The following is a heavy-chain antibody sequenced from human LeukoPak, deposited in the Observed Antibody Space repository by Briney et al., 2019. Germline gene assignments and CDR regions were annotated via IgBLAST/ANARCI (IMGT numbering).Heavy chain of an antibody. J-gene: IGHJ4*02. V-gene: IGHV1-69*04. CDR2: IIPTLEIA. D-gene: IGHD5-18*01. CDR3: ARVLSGSWLWF. CDR1: GGTFSSYA. Sequence: SVKVSCKASGGTFSSYAITWVRQAPGQGLEWMGRIIPTLEIANYAQKFQGRVTITADKSTSTAHMELSSLRPEDTAVYYCARVLSGSWLWFWGQGTLVTVSS.